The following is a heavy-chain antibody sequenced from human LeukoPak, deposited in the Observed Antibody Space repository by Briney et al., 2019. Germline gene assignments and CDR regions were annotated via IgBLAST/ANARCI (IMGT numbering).Heavy chain of an antibody. Sequence: QTGGSLRLSCAASGFTFSSYWMSWVRQAPGKGLEWVANIKKDGSEKYYVDSVKGRFTISRDNAKNSLYLQMNSLRAEDTAVYYCARNILTGYNDYWGQGTLVTVSS. CDR2: IKKDGSEK. J-gene: IGHJ4*02. CDR1: GFTFSSYW. CDR3: ARNILTGYNDY. D-gene: IGHD3-9*01. V-gene: IGHV3-7*01.